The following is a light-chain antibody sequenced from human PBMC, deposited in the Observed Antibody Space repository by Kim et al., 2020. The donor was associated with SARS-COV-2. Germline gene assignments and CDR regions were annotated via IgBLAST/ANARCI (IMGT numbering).Light chain of an antibody. J-gene: IGKJ2*01. CDR3: QQYGNSPPNT. V-gene: IGKV3-20*01. Sequence: EIVLTQSPGTLSLSPGKRATLSCRASQSVSSSYLAWYQQKPGQAPRLLIYGASSRATGIPDRFSGSGSGTDFTLTISRLEPGDFAIYYCQQYGNSPPNTFGQGTKLE. CDR1: QSVSSSY. CDR2: GAS.